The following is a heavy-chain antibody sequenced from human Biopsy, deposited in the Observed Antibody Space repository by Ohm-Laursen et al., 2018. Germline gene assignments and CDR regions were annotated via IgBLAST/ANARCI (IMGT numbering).Heavy chain of an antibody. J-gene: IGHJ5*02. CDR2: IYNTETT. CDR3: ARHPTGFWFDP. Sequence: SDTLSLTCTVSGGSISSSTTNYWAWLRQPPGKGLEWIGSIYNTETTFYNPSLKSRVTISFDTSTNQFSLKVSSVTAADTALYFCARHPTGFWFDPWGHGTLVTVSS. V-gene: IGHV4-39*01. CDR1: GGSISSSTTNY.